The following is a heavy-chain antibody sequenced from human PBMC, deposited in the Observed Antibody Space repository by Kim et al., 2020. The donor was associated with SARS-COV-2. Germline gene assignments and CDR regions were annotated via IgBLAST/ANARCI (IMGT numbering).Heavy chain of an antibody. CDR1: GGSFSGYY. V-gene: IGHV4-34*01. CDR2: INHSGST. D-gene: IGHD3-10*01. Sequence: SETLSLTCAVYGGSFSGYYWSWIRQPPGKGLEWMGEINHSGSTNYNPSLKSRVTISVDTSKNQFSLKLSSVTAADTAVYYCARAHPGPLLWFGRNYYGMDVWGQGTTVTVSS. CDR3: ARAHPGPLLWFGRNYYGMDV. J-gene: IGHJ6*02.